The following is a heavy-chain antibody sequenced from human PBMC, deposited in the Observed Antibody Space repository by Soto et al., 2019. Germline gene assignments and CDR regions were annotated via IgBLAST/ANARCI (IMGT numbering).Heavy chain of an antibody. CDR2: MNPNSGNT. Sequence: QVQLVQSGAEVKKPGASVKVSCKASGYTFTSYDINWVRQATGQGLEWMGWMNPNSGNTGYAQKFQGRVTMTTNTYISTAYMELSSLRSEDKAVYYCARWPDGYYYYGMDVWGQGTTVTVSS. CDR3: ARWPDGYYYYGMDV. CDR1: GYTFTSYD. J-gene: IGHJ6*02. V-gene: IGHV1-8*01.